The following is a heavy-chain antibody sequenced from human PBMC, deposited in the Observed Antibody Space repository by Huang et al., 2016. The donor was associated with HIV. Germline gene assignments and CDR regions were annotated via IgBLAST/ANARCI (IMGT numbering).Heavy chain of an antibody. Sequence: DVQFVESGGGLVQPGGSLRLSCAASDFTFSGYNMNRGRQGPGKGVELVSCISYSSSNIYDADSVKGRFTISIDNAKNSVFLQMDSLRAEDTALYYCARAVQSTLRGFDVWGRGTLVTVSS. V-gene: IGHV3-21*02. CDR2: ISYSSSNI. CDR3: ARAVQSTLRGFDV. J-gene: IGHJ3*01. D-gene: IGHD2-2*01. CDR1: DFTFSGYN.